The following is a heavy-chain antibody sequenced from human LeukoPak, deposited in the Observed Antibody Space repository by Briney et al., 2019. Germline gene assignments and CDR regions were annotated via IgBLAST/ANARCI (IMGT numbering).Heavy chain of an antibody. J-gene: IGHJ4*02. Sequence: SETLSLTCAVYGGSFSGYYWSWIRQPPGKGLEWIGEINHSGSTNYNPSLKSRVTISVDTSKNQFSLKLSSVTAADTAVYYCARGLKARYYYGSGSYASGQYYFDYWGQGTLVTVSS. CDR1: GGSFSGYY. V-gene: IGHV4-34*01. D-gene: IGHD3-10*01. CDR3: ARGLKARYYYGSGSYASGQYYFDY. CDR2: INHSGST.